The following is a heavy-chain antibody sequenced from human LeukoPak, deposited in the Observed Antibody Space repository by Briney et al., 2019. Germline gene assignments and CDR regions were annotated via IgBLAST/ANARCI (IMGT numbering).Heavy chain of an antibody. J-gene: IGHJ4*02. CDR1: GFXFSNAW. CDR3: NTGTAAADY. D-gene: IGHD6-25*01. V-gene: IGHV3-15*01. CDR2: IKRKADGGTT. Sequence: GGSLRLSCAASGFXFSNAWMSWVRQAPGKGLEWVGRIKRKADGGTTDYAAPVKDRFTISRDDSKTTLYLQMNSLKPDDTAVYFCNTGTAAADYWGQGTQVTVSS.